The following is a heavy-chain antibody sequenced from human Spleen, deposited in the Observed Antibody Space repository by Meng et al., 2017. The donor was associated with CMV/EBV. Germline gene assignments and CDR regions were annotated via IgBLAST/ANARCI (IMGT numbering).Heavy chain of an antibody. CDR1: GGSFSDYY. V-gene: IGHV4-34*01. Sequence: ESLKISCAVYGGSFSDYYWTWIRQPPGKGLEWIGEINHSGSTNYNPSLKSRVTISVDTSKNQFSLKLSSVTAADTAVYYCAGQPYYYYYGMDVWGQGTTVTVSS. J-gene: IGHJ6*02. CDR2: INHSGST. CDR3: AGQPYYYYYGMDV.